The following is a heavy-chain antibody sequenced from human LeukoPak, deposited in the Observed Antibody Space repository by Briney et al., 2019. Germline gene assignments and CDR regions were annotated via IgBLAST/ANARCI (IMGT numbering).Heavy chain of an antibody. CDR3: ARGEALDFWCGSPMDV. J-gene: IGHJ6*03. D-gene: IGHD3-3*01. CDR2: IYSGGSI. CDR1: GFTVSFNY. V-gene: IGHV3-66*02. Sequence: GGSLRLSCAASGFTVSFNYMSWVRQAPGKGLEWVSVIYSGGSIYYADSVKGRFTISRDNSKNTLYLQMNSLRAEDTAVYYCARGEALDFWCGSPMDVWGKGTTVTVSS.